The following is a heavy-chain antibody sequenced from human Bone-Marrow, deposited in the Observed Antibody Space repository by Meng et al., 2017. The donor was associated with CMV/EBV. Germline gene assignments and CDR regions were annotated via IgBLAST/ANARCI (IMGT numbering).Heavy chain of an antibody. D-gene: IGHD3-22*01. J-gene: IGHJ4*02. Sequence: GESLKISCAASGFTFSSYGMHWVRQAPGKGLEWVAYIRYDRSNKYYADSVKGRFTISRDNSKNTLYLQMNSLRVDDTAVYYCVRYYYDSRLLYYWGQGTLVTVSS. CDR3: VRYYYDSRLLYY. CDR2: IRYDRSNK. CDR1: GFTFSSYG. V-gene: IGHV3-30*02.